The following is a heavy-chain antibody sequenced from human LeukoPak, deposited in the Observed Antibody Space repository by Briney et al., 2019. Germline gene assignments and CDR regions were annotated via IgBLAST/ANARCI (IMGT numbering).Heavy chain of an antibody. CDR2: ISSGSTYI. CDR3: ARDSVVVTGD. D-gene: IGHD2-21*02. V-gene: IGHV3-21*01. J-gene: IGHJ4*02. CDR1: GFTFSSYN. Sequence: GGSLRLSCAASGFTFSSYNMNWVRQAPGKGLEWVSSISSGSTYIYYSDSVKGRFTIPRDNAKNSLYLQMNSLRAEDTAVYYCARDSVVVTGDWGQGTLVTVSS.